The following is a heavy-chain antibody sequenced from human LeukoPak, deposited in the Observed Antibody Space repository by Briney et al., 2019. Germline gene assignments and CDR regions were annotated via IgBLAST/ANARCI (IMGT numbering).Heavy chain of an antibody. D-gene: IGHD5-24*01. J-gene: IGHJ3*02. CDR3: ASQRDGYNQGDAFDI. CDR2: IIPIFGTA. Sequence: GSSVKVSCKASGGTFSSYAISWVRQAPGQGLEWMGRIIPIFGTANYAQKFQGRVTITTDESTSTAYMELSSLRSEDTAVYYCASQRDGYNQGDAFDIWGQGTMVTVSS. V-gene: IGHV1-69*05. CDR1: GGTFSSYA.